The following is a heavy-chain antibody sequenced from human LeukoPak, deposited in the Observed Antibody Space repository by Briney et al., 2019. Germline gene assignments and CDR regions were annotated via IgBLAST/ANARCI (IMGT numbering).Heavy chain of an antibody. Sequence: GESLRISCKGSGYSFTSYWIGWVRQMPGKGLEWMGIIYPGDSDTRYSPSFQGQVTISADKSISAAYLQWSSLKASDTAMYYCARQVRTGYDILTGRGYYYMDVWGKGTTVTVSS. V-gene: IGHV5-51*01. CDR2: IYPGDSDT. CDR3: ARQVRTGYDILTGRGYYYMDV. D-gene: IGHD3-9*01. J-gene: IGHJ6*03. CDR1: GYSFTSYW.